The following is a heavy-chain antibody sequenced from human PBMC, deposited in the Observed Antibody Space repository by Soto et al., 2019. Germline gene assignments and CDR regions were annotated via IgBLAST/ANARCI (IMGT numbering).Heavy chain of an antibody. CDR2: ISYDGSNK. CDR3: AKDPKGCSSTSCLMDV. CDR1: GFTFSSYG. V-gene: IGHV3-30*18. J-gene: IGHJ6*02. D-gene: IGHD2-2*01. Sequence: GGSLRLSCAASGFTFSSYGMHWVRQAPGKGLEWVAVISYDGSNKYYADSVKGRFTISRDNSKNTLYLQMNSLRAEDTAVYYCAKDPKGCSSTSCLMDVWGQGTTVTVSS.